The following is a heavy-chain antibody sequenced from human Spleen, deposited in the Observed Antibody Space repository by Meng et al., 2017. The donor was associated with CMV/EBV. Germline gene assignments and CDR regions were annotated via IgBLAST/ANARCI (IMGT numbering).Heavy chain of an antibody. V-gene: IGHV3-21*06. D-gene: IGHD1-26*01. Sequence: GESLKISCAASGFTFSNYWMTWVRQAPGKGLEWVSLIGSTSSYIHYANSVKGRFTISRDNAKNSLYLQMKSLRVEDTAVYYCARDGWELLNMDVWGQGTTVTVSS. CDR1: GFTFSNYW. J-gene: IGHJ6*02. CDR2: IGSTSSYI. CDR3: ARDGWELLNMDV.